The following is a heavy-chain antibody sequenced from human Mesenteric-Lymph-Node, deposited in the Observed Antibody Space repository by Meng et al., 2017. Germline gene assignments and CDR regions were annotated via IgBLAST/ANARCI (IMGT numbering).Heavy chain of an antibody. CDR2: IYWDDDK. CDR3: ANILDRTIRLYYFDY. D-gene: IGHD3/OR15-3a*01. V-gene: IGHV2-5*02. CDR1: GFSLSTSGVG. Sequence: SGPTLVKPTQTLTLTCAFSGFSLSTSGVGVGWIRQPPGKALKWLALIYWDDDKRYSPSLKSRLTITKDTYKTQVALTMTNMDPVDTATYYCANILDRTIRLYYFDYWGQGTMVTVSS. J-gene: IGHJ4*02.